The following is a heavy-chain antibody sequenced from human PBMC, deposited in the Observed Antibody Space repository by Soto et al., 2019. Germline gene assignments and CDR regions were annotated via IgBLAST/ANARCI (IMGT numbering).Heavy chain of an antibody. V-gene: IGHV4-31*03. Sequence: SETLSLTCTVSGGSISSGAYYWSWIRQYPGKGLEWIGYIYYSGSTYYNPSLKSRVTISVDTSKNQFSLKLSSVTAADTAVYYGARIRTTVGDTIDVSGQRTLVLVSA. D-gene: IGHD1-26*01. CDR3: ARIRTTVGDTIDV. CDR2: IYYSGST. CDR1: GGSISSGAYY. J-gene: IGHJ4*02.